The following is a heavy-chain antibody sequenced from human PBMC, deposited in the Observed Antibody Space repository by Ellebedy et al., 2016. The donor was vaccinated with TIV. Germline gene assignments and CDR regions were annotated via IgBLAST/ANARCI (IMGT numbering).Heavy chain of an antibody. D-gene: IGHD2-2*01. CDR3: ARDLPTIAPGAFDI. J-gene: IGHJ3*02. CDR2: INCDNGDA. V-gene: IGHV1-3*01. CDR1: GYTFTNYV. Sequence: ASVKVSCKASGYTFTNYVMYWVRQAPGQRLEWMGRINCDNGDAQYSQKFQDRVTITRDKSTSTAYMELSSLRSEDTAVYYCARDLPTIAPGAFDIWGQGTMVTVSS.